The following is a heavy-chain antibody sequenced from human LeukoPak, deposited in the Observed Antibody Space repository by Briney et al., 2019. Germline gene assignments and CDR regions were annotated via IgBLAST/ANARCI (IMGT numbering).Heavy chain of an antibody. J-gene: IGHJ3*02. CDR3: ARDGGVAAAGSSHDAFDI. CDR1: GYTFTSYY. CDR2: INPSGGST. D-gene: IGHD6-13*01. Sequence: ASVKVSCKASGYTFTSYYMHWVRQAPGQGLEWMGIINPSGGSTSYAQKFQGRVTMTRDTPTNTVYMELSSLRSEDTAVYYCARDGGVAAAGSSHDAFDIWGQGTMVTVSS. V-gene: IGHV1-46*01.